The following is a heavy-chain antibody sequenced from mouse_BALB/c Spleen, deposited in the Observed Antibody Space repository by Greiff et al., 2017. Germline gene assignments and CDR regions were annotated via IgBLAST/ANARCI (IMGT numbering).Heavy chain of an antibody. CDR1: GFSLTSYG. V-gene: IGHV2-9*02. D-gene: IGHD2-3*01. J-gene: IGHJ2*01. CDR2: IWAGGST. CDR3: ARDLYDGYYDY. Sequence: VHLVESGPGLVAPSQSLSITCTVSGFSLTSYGVHWVRQPPGKGLEWLGVIWAGGSTNYNSALMSRLTISKDNSKSQLFLKMNSLQTDDTAMYYCARDLYDGYYDYWGQGTTLTVAS.